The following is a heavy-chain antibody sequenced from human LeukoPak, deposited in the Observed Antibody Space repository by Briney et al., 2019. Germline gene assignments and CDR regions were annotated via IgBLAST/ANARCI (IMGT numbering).Heavy chain of an antibody. CDR2: IYTSGST. CDR3: ARDPDYGDDTGS. CDR1: GGSISSYY. J-gene: IGHJ4*02. V-gene: IGHV4-4*07. D-gene: IGHD4-17*01. Sequence: SETLPLTCTISGGSISSYYWSWIRQPAGQGLEWIGRIYTSGSTNYNPSLKSRVTMSVDTSKNQFSLKLSSVTAADTAVYYCARDPDYGDDTGSWGQGTLVTVSS.